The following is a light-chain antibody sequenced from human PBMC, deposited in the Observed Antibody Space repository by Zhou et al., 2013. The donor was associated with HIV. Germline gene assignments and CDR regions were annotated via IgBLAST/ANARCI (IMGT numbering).Light chain of an antibody. CDR2: AAS. V-gene: IGKV1-NL1*01. J-gene: IGKJ1*01. CDR3: QQHYSTPRGT. Sequence: DIQMTQSPSSLSASVGDRVTITCRASQDISNSLVWYQQKPGKAPKLLLYAASRLASGVPSRFSGSGSGTAFTLLISSLQPEDFATYYCQQHYSTPRGTFGQGTKVEIK. CDR1: QDISNS.